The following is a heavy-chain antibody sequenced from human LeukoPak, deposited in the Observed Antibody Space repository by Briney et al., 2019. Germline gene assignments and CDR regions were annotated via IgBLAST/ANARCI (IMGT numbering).Heavy chain of an antibody. CDR1: GGSISSYY. CDR2: IYYSGST. J-gene: IGHJ4*02. Sequence: SETLSLTCTVSGGSISSYYWSWIRQPPGKGLEWIGYIYYSGSTNYNPSLKSRVTISVDTSKNQFSLKLSSVTAADTAVYYCARGTTYYYDSSGYPHFDYWGQGTLVTVSS. CDR3: ARGTTYYYDSSGYPHFDY. D-gene: IGHD3-22*01. V-gene: IGHV4-59*01.